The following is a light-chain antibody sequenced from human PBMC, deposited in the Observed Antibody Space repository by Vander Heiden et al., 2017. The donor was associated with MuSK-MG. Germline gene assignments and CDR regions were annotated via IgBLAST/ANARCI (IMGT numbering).Light chain of an antibody. CDR2: DVS. Sequence: QSALTQPASVSGSPGQSITISCTGTGSDVGGYNYVSWYQQHPGKAPKLIIYDVSNRPSGVSNRFSGSNADNTASLTISGLQPEDEADYYCSSYTDSSTLYAFGTGTKVTVL. J-gene: IGLJ1*01. CDR1: GSDVGGYNY. V-gene: IGLV2-14*03. CDR3: SSYTDSSTLYA.